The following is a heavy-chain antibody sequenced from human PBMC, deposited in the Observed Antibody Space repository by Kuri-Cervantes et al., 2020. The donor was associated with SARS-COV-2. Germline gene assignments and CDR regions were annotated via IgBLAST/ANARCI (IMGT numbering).Heavy chain of an antibody. J-gene: IGHJ2*01. Sequence: GGSLRLSCAASGFTFSGYWMSWVRQAPGKGLEWVAFIRYDGSNKYYADSVKGRFTISRDNSKNTLYLQMNSLRAEDTAVYYCAKDRSSSWLWYFDLWGRGTLVTVSS. D-gene: IGHD6-13*01. CDR1: GFTFSGYW. V-gene: IGHV3-30*02. CDR2: IRYDGSNK. CDR3: AKDRSSSWLWYFDL.